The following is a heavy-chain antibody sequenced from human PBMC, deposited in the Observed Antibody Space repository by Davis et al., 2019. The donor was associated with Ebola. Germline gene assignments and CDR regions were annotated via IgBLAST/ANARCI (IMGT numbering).Heavy chain of an antibody. CDR1: GYTFTGYY. CDR2: INPNSGGT. V-gene: IGHV1-2*02. D-gene: IGHD5-18*01. Sequence: ASVKVSCKASGYTFTGYYMHWVRQAPGQGLEWMGWINPNSGGTNYAQKFQGRVTMTRDTSISTAYMELSRLRSDDTAVYYCARASLGTGGWFDPWGQGTLVTVSS. CDR3: ARASLGTGGWFDP. J-gene: IGHJ5*02.